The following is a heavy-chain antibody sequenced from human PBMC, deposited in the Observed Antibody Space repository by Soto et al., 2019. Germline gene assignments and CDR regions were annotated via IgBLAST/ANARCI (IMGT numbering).Heavy chain of an antibody. CDR1: GGSISSVCYY. Sequence: SETLSLTCTVAGGSISSVCYYWICILQHPGKGLEWIGYIYYSGSTYYNPSLKSRVTISVDTSKNQFSLKLSSVTAADTAVYYCATDYYGSGSYSYGMDVWGQGTTVTVSS. CDR3: ATDYYGSGSYSYGMDV. D-gene: IGHD3-10*01. CDR2: IYYSGST. J-gene: IGHJ6*02. V-gene: IGHV4-31*03.